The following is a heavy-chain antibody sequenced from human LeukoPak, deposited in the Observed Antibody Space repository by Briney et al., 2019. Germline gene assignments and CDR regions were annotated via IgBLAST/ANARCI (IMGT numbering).Heavy chain of an antibody. V-gene: IGHV3-23*01. CDR3: AKRGVVIRVILVGFHKEAYYFES. Sequence: GGSLRLSCTVSGITLSNYCMSWVRQAPGKGVEGVAGISDSGGSTKYADSVKGRFTISGDNPKNTLFLQMNSLKAEDTAVYFCAKRGVVIRVILVGFHKEAYYFESWGQGALLAVPS. D-gene: IGHD3/OR15-3a*01. CDR2: ISDSGGST. J-gene: IGHJ4*02. CDR1: GITLSNYC.